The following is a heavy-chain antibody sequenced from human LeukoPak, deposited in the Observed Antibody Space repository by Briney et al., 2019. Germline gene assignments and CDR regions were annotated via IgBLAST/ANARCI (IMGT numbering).Heavy chain of an antibody. CDR2: IYYSGIT. D-gene: IGHD1-26*01. Sequence: SETLSLTCAVSGGSLSSYYWSWIRQPPGKGLDWIGYIYYSGITNYNPSLKSRVTISVDTSKNQFSLKLSSVTAADTAVYYCARDRMSYSGSYSFDPWGQGTLVTVSS. J-gene: IGHJ5*02. CDR3: ARDRMSYSGSYSFDP. CDR1: GGSLSSYY. V-gene: IGHV4-59*12.